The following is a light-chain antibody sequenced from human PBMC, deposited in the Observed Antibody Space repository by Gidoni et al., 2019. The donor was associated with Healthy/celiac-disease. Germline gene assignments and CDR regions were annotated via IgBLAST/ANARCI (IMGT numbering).Light chain of an antibody. CDR2: WAA. CDR3: QQYYSTPFT. J-gene: IGKJ3*01. V-gene: IGKV4-1*01. CDR1: QSVLYSSSNKNY. Sequence: DIVMTESPVSLAVSLGEWATINCKSSQSVLYSSSNKNYLAWYQKKPGHPPKLLIYWAATRESGVPDRFSGSGSGTDFTLTISSLQAEDVAVYYCQQYYSTPFTFGPGTKVDIK.